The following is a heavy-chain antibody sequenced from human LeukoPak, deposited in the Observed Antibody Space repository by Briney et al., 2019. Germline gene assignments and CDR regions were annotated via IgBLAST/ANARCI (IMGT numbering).Heavy chain of an antibody. CDR3: ARDFYDFWSGPGGFHYGMDV. Sequence: SETLSLTCTVSGGSISSYYWSWVRQPPGKGLEWIGYIYYSGSINYNPSLKSRVTISVDTSKNQFSLKLSSVTAADTAVYYCARDFYDFWSGPGGFHYGMDVWGQGTTVTVSS. D-gene: IGHD3-3*01. J-gene: IGHJ6*02. V-gene: IGHV4-59*01. CDR2: IYYSGSI. CDR1: GGSISSYY.